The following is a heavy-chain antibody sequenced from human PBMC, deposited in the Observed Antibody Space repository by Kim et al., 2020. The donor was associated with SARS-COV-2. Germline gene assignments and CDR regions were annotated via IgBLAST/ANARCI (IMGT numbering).Heavy chain of an antibody. Sequence: QTLSLTCAISGDSVSSNSAAWHWIRQSPSRGLEWLGRTYYRSKWYNDYAVSVKSRITVNPDTSKNQFSLHLNSMTPEDTAVYYCARDLPGTLAFDYWGQGTLVTVSS. J-gene: IGHJ4*02. CDR3: ARDLPGTLAFDY. CDR2: TYYRSKWYN. V-gene: IGHV6-1*01. D-gene: IGHD3-10*01. CDR1: GDSVSSNSAA.